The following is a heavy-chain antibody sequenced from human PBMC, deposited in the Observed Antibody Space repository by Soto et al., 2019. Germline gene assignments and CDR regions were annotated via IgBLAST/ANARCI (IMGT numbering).Heavy chain of an antibody. D-gene: IGHD5-12*01. J-gene: IGHJ4*02. CDR2: ISSSSSTI. CDR1: GFTFSSYS. CDR3: AREEYSGYVIFGYFDY. Sequence: PGGSLRLSCAASGFTFSSYSMNWVRQAPGKGLEWVSYISSSSSTIYYADSVKGRFTISRDNAKNSLYLQMNSLRAEDTAVYYCAREEYSGYVIFGYFDYWGQGTLVTVSS. V-gene: IGHV3-48*01.